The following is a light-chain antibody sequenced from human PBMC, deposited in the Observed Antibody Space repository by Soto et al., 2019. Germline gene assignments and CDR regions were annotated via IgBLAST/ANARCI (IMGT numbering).Light chain of an antibody. J-gene: IGKJ2*01. CDR1: QSVSSN. V-gene: IGKV3-15*01. Sequence: EIVMTQSPVTLSVSPGERATLSCRASQSVSSNLAWYKQKLGQAPRLLIYGASTRATGIPARFSGSGSGTEFTLTISSLQSEDFAVYYCQQYNNWPPYTFGQGTKLEI. CDR3: QQYNNWPPYT. CDR2: GAS.